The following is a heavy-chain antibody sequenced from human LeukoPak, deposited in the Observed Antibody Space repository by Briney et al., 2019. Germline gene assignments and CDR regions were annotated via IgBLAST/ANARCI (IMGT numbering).Heavy chain of an antibody. J-gene: IGHJ4*02. CDR1: GFTFSSYG. V-gene: IGHV3-30*03. CDR3: AGYSWYGDY. D-gene: IGHD6-13*01. Sequence: GGSLRLSCAASGFTFSSYGMHWVRQAPGKGLEWVAVISYDGSNKYYADSVKGRFTISRDNSKNTLYLQMNSLRAEDTAVYYCAGYSWYGDYWGQGTLVTVSS. CDR2: ISYDGSNK.